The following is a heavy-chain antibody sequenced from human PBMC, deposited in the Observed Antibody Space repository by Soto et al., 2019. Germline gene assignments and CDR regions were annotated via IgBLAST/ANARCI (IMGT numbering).Heavy chain of an antibody. J-gene: IGHJ6*03. CDR1: GYTFTGYY. V-gene: IGHV1-2*04. Sequence: ASVKVSCKASGYTFTGYYMHWVRQAPGQGLEWMGWINPNSGGTNYAQKFQGWVTMTRDTSISTAYMEMSRLRSDDTAVYYCARGAYTIFGLVRSDYCMDVWGKGTTVTVSS. CDR2: INPNSGGT. D-gene: IGHD3-3*01. CDR3: ARGAYTIFGLVRSDYCMDV.